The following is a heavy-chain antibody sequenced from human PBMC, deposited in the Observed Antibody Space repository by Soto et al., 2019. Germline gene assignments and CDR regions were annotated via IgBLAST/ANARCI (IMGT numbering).Heavy chain of an antibody. V-gene: IGHV3-33*01. CDR1: GFTFSSYD. Sequence: QVQLVESGGGVVQPGRSLGLSCVVSGFTFSSYDMHWVRQAPGKGLEWVAVIWFDGSEKYYADSVKGRFTISRDNSKNTLYLQMNSLRAEDTALYFCARGNWENSLAVPGWGQGTLVTVSS. CDR3: ARGNWENSLAVPG. J-gene: IGHJ4*02. D-gene: IGHD6-19*01. CDR2: IWFDGSEK.